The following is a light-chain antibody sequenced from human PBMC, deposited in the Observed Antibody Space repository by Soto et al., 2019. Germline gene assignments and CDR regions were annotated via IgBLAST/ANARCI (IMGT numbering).Light chain of an antibody. Sequence: EIVMTQSPATLSVSPGERATLSCRASQSISDKLAWYQQKPGQAPRLLIYGASTRATGVPGRFSGSGSGTEFTLTISSLQSADFAVYYCQQHSNWPPYTFGQGTKL. J-gene: IGKJ2*01. V-gene: IGKV3-15*01. CDR2: GAS. CDR1: QSISDK. CDR3: QQHSNWPPYT.